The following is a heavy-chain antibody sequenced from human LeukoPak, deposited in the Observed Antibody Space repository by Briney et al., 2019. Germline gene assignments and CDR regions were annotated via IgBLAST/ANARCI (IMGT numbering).Heavy chain of an antibody. D-gene: IGHD3-22*01. V-gene: IGHV4-39*01. Sequence: SETLSLTCTVSGGSITGSTYYWGWIRQPPGKGLEWIVSVIHSGTTYYNPSLRSRVIVSMDTSKKQFSLRLSSVTAADTAVYYCARHDYHSSGHRRDYYFDYWSQGTLVTVSS. J-gene: IGHJ4*02. CDR3: ARHDYHSSGHRRDYYFDY. CDR2: VIHSGTT. CDR1: GGSITGSTYY.